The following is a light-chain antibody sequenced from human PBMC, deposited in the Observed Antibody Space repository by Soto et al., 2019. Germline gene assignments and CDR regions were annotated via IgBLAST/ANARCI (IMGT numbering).Light chain of an antibody. J-gene: IGLJ1*01. CDR2: GNS. CDR3: QSYDSSLSGYV. Sequence: QSVLTQPPSVSGAPGQRVTISCTGSSSNIGAGYDVHWYPQRPGTAPKLLIYGNSNRPSGVPDRFSGSKSGTSASLAITGLQVEDEADYYCQSYDSSLSGYVFGTGTKLTVL. V-gene: IGLV1-40*01. CDR1: SSNIGAGYD.